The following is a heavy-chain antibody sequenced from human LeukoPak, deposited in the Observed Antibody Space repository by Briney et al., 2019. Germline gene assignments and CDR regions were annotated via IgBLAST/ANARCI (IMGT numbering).Heavy chain of an antibody. CDR3: ARQAPFGGY. Sequence: TGGSLRLSCAASRFTFSVHWMHWVRQAPGKGLEWVSRINPDESDKAYADSVKGRFTISRDNAKNSLYLQMNSLRAEDTAVYYCARQAPFGGYWGQGTLVTVSS. V-gene: IGHV3-74*01. J-gene: IGHJ4*02. CDR2: INPDESDK. CDR1: RFTFSVHW. D-gene: IGHD4-23*01.